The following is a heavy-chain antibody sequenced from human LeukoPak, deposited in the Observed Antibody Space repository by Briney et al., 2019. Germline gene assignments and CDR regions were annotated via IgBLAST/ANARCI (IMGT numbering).Heavy chain of an antibody. CDR3: AKAWLVRNWFDP. CDR2: INHSGST. Sequence: SETLSLTCAVYGGSFSGYYWSWIRQPPGKGLEWIGEINHSGSTNYSPSLKSRVTISVDTYKNQFSLKLSSVTAADTAVYYCAKAWLVRNWFDPWGQGTLVTVSS. J-gene: IGHJ5*02. D-gene: IGHD6-19*01. CDR1: GGSFSGYY. V-gene: IGHV4-34*01.